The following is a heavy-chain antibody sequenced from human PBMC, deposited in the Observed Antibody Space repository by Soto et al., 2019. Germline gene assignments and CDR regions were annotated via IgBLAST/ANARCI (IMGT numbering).Heavy chain of an antibody. CDR3: ARYGSGSYSPTTFDY. J-gene: IGHJ4*02. Sequence: QVQLQESGPGLVKPSQTLSLTCTVSGGSISSSGYNWSWIRQHPGKGLEWIGYIYYSGSTYYNPSLKSRVTISVATSQNQFSLKLSSVTAADTAVYFCARYGSGSYSPTTFDYWGQGTLVTVSS. V-gene: IGHV4-31*03. CDR1: GGSISSSGYN. CDR2: IYYSGST. D-gene: IGHD3-10*01.